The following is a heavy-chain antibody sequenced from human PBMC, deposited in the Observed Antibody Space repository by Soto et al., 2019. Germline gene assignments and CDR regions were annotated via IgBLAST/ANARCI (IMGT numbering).Heavy chain of an antibody. Sequence: PGGSLRLSCAASGFTFSSYSMNWVRQAPGKGLEWVSYISSSSSTIYYADSVKGRFTISRDNAKNSLYLQMNSLRAEDTAVYYCAKDQGSSWYLGGKYYYYGMDVWGQGTTVTVSS. CDR1: GFTFSSYS. J-gene: IGHJ6*02. D-gene: IGHD6-13*01. CDR3: AKDQGSSWYLGGKYYYYGMDV. CDR2: ISSSSSTI. V-gene: IGHV3-48*01.